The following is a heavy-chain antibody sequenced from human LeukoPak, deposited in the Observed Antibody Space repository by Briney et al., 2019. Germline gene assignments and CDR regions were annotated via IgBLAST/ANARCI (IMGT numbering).Heavy chain of an antibody. D-gene: IGHD3-22*01. V-gene: IGHV3-7*01. CDR3: VRSGDNSGYIDY. CDR1: GFTLRTYW. Sequence: GGSLRLSCAASGFTLRTYWMTWVRQAPGKGPEWVASIKQDGSEKHYVDSVKGRFTISRDNAENSLFLQMNSLRAEDTAVYYCVRSGDNSGYIDYWGQGTLVTVSS. J-gene: IGHJ4*02. CDR2: IKQDGSEK.